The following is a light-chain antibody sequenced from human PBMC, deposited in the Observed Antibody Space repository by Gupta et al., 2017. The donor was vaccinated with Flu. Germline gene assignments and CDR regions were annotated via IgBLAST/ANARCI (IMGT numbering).Light chain of an antibody. CDR2: LGS. CDR1: QSLLHTNGFNY. Sequence: EIVMPQSPLSLPVTPGEPASISCRSSQSLLHTNGFNYLEWYLQKPGQSPQLLIYLGSNRASGVPDRFSGSGSGTDFTLSISRMEAEDVGMYYCMQSLHTPRTFGQGTKVEIK. CDR3: MQSLHTPRT. J-gene: IGKJ1*01. V-gene: IGKV2-28*01.